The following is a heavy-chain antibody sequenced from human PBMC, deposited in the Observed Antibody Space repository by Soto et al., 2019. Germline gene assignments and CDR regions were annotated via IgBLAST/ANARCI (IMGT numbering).Heavy chain of an antibody. Sequence: ASVKVSCKASGYTFTRYAMHWVRQAPGQRLEWMGWINAGNGNTKYSQKFQGRVTMTEDTSTDTAYMELSSLRSEDTAVYYCARHWDYGGNDFDYWGQGTLVTVSS. CDR3: ARHWDYGGNDFDY. J-gene: IGHJ4*02. CDR1: GYTFTRYA. V-gene: IGHV1-3*01. CDR2: INAGNGNT. D-gene: IGHD4-17*01.